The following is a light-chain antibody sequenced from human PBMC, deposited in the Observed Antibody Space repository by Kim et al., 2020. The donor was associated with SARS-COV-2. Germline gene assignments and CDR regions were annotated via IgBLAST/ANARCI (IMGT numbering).Light chain of an antibody. V-gene: IGLV3-9*01. CDR3: QVWDSSTAV. J-gene: IGLJ2*01. CDR2: RDS. CDR1: SIGRKK. Sequence: VALGKRARIRCGENSIGRKKVLWYQQKPRQAPVLGIYRDSNRPSGIPERFSGSNSGNTATLTISRAQAGDEAYYYCQVWDSSTAVFGGGTQLTVL.